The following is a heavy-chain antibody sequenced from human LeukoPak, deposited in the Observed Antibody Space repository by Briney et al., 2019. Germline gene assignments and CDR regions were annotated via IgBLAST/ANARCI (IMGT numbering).Heavy chain of an antibody. Sequence: SETLSLTCAVYGGSLSGYSWSWNRQPPGKGLEWIGELNRSGSTNYNPSLKSRVTISVDTSKNQFSLKLSSVTAADSAFYYCARVPGRPAAVFDYWGQGTLVTVSS. J-gene: IGHJ4*02. CDR3: ARVPGRPAAVFDY. V-gene: IGHV4-34*01. CDR2: LNRSGST. CDR1: GGSLSGYS. D-gene: IGHD2-2*01.